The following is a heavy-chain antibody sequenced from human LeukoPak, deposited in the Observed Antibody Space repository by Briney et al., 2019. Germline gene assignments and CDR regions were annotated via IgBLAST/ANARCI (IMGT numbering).Heavy chain of an antibody. V-gene: IGHV3-NL1*01. CDR1: GFTFSSYG. D-gene: IGHD5-12*01. Sequence: GGSLRLSCAASGFTFSSYGMHWVRQAPGKGLEWVAVISSGGSNKYYADSVKGRFTISRDNSKNTLYLQMNSLRAEDTAVYYCAKIGYECHDWGQGTLVSVST. CDR2: ISSGGSNK. J-gene: IGHJ4*02. CDR3: AKIGYECHD.